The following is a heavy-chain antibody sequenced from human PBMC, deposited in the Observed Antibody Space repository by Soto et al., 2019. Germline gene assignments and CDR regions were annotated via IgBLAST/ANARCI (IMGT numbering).Heavy chain of an antibody. CDR3: ARANSYSEY. CDR1: GGSINNHY. CDR2: VYYNGIT. V-gene: IGHV4-59*11. J-gene: IGHJ4*02. D-gene: IGHD7-27*01. Sequence: QVQLQESGPGLVKPSETLSLTCTVSGGSINNHYWRWIRQPPGKGLAWLGYVYYNGITNYNPSLKRRVTMSVDTSKNQVSLNLTSLTAADTATYYCARANSYSEYWGQGIPVTVSS.